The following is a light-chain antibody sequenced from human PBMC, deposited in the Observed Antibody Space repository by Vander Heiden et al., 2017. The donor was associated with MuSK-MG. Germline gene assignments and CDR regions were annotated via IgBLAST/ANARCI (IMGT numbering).Light chain of an antibody. CDR1: QSISTY. Sequence: DIQMTQSPSSLSASVGDRVTITCRASQSISTYLNWYQQKPGKAPNLLISSASSLQGGVPSRFSGSGSGTDFALSISSLQPEDFATYYCQQSYSTPYTFGPGTQLEIK. V-gene: IGKV1-39*01. CDR2: SAS. J-gene: IGKJ2*01. CDR3: QQSYSTPYT.